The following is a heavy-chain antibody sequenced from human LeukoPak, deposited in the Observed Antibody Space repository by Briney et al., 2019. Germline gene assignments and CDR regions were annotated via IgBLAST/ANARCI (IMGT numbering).Heavy chain of an antibody. CDR2: INDSGRRT. V-gene: IGHV3-23*01. J-gene: IGHJ6*02. CDR1: GFTFSSYV. Sequence: GGSLRLSCAASGFTFSSYVMAWVRQAPGKGLEWVSLINDSGRRTYYADSVKGRFTVSRDNSKYTLYLQMNSLRVEDTAVYYCASSTYNYDYALDVWGQGTTVTVSS. D-gene: IGHD5-24*01. CDR3: ASSTYNYDYALDV.